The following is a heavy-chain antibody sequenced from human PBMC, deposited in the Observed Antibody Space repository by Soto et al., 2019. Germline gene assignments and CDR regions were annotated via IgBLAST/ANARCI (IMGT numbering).Heavy chain of an antibody. V-gene: IGHV4-39*01. D-gene: IGHD6-6*01. CDR1: GGSISSSIYY. Sequence: SETLSLTCTVSGGSISSSIYYWGWIGHPPGKGLEWIGSIYYSGSTYYNPSLKSRVTISVDTSKNQFSLKLSSVTAADTAVYYCARQSIAARLYYFDYWGQGTLVTAPQ. J-gene: IGHJ4*02. CDR2: IYYSGST. CDR3: ARQSIAARLYYFDY.